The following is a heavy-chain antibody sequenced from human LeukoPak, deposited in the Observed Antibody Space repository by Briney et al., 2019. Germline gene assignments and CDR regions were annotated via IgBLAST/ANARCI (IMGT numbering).Heavy chain of an antibody. V-gene: IGHV3-74*01. D-gene: IGHD6-13*01. CDR1: GFTFSSYW. CDR2: INSDGSTT. J-gene: IGHJ6*02. CDR3: AHPAYRSNSRSGMHL. Sequence: GGSLRLSCSASGFTFSSYWMHWVRQVPGKGLVFVSAINSDGSTTNYADSVKGRFTISRDNAKITLHLQMNSLRAEDTAVYYSAHPAYRSNSRSGMHLWGQAPTLSVS.